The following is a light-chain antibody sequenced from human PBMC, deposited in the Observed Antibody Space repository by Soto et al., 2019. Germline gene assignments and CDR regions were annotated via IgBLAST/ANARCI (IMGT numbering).Light chain of an antibody. Sequence: QSVLTQPPSVSEAPRQRVTISCSGRRSNIGDNAVNWYQQLPGKAPKLLIYYDDLLPSGVSDRFSGSKSGTSASLAISGRQSDDEADYYCSAWDDTLNGYVFGTGTKLTVL. J-gene: IGLJ1*01. CDR2: YDD. V-gene: IGLV1-36*01. CDR1: RSNIGDNA. CDR3: SAWDDTLNGYV.